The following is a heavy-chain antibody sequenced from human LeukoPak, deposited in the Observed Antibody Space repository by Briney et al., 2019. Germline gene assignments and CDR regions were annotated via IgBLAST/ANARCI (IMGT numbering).Heavy chain of an antibody. D-gene: IGHD2-15*01. CDR3: AKAGGYCRDADCYPNWFDS. J-gene: IGHJ5*01. CDR2: IWGSGAGT. V-gene: IGHV3-23*01. Sequence: GGSLRLSCVASGFSFNTYAMHWVRQAPGKGLEWVSAIWGSGAGTKYADSVKGRFTISSDNSRNTLFLQMNSLRPEDTAVYYCAKAGGYCRDADCYPNWFDSWGQGSLVTVSS. CDR1: GFSFNTYA.